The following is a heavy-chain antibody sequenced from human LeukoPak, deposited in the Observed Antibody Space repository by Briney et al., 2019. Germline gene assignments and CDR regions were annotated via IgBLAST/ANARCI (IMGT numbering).Heavy chain of an antibody. Sequence: PGRSLRLSCAASGFTFSSYWMSWVRQAPGKGLEWVTNIKQDGSEKYYVDSVKGRFTISRDNAKNSLYLQMNSLRVEDAGVYYCAKALVTSCRGAFCYPFDYWGHGTLVTVSS. CDR2: IKQDGSEK. CDR1: GFTFSSYW. J-gene: IGHJ4*01. D-gene: IGHD2-21*01. V-gene: IGHV3-7*03. CDR3: AKALVTSCRGAFCYPFDY.